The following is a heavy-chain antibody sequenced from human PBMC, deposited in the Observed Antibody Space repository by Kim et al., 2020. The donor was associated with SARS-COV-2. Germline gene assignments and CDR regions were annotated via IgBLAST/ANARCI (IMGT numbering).Heavy chain of an antibody. D-gene: IGHD7-27*01. CDR1: GFTFSSYA. Sequence: GGSLRLSCAASGFTFSSYAMHWVRQAPGKGLEWVAVISYDGSNKYYADSVKGRFTISRDNSKNTLYLQMNSLRAEDTAVYYCARAELGLRHLYFDLWGRGTLVTVSS. CDR2: ISYDGSNK. CDR3: ARAELGLRHLYFDL. V-gene: IGHV3-30-3*01. J-gene: IGHJ2*01.